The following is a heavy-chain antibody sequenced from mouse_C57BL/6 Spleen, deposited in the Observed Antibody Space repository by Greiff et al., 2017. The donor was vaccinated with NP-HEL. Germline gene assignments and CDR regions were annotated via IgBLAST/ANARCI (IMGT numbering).Heavy chain of an antibody. CDR1: GFNIKDYY. Sequence: VQLKESGAELVKPGASVKLSCTASGFNIKDYYMHWVKQRTEQGLEWIGRIDPEDGETKYAPKFQGKATITADTSSNTAYLQLSSLTSEDTAVYYCAREEEWLLLPPGFDYWGQGTTLTVSS. D-gene: IGHD2-3*01. J-gene: IGHJ2*01. CDR3: AREEEWLLLPPGFDY. V-gene: IGHV14-2*01. CDR2: IDPEDGET.